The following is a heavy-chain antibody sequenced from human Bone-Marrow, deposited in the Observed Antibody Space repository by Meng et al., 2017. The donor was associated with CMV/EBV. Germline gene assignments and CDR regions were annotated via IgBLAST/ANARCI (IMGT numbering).Heavy chain of an antibody. CDR2: FSYDGSNE. CDR3: ARDLVAV. CDR1: GFNFKLYG. J-gene: IGHJ4*02. Sequence: SLRLSCGASGFNFKLYGMNWVRQAPGKGLEWVAGFSYDGSNERYADSMKGRFTISRDNSKNMLYLQMNSLRGDDTAMYYCARDLVAVWGQGTLVTVSS. V-gene: IGHV3-33*05.